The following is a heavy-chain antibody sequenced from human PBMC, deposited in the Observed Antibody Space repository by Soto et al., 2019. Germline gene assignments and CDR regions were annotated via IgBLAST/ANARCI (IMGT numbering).Heavy chain of an antibody. CDR1: GGSISSGGYS. CDR2: IYYSGST. D-gene: IGHD3-22*01. V-gene: IGHV4-61*08. Sequence: SETLSLTCAVSGGSISSGGYSWSWIRQPPGKGLEWIGYIYYSGSTNYNPSLKSRVTISVDTSKNQFSLKLSSVTAADTAVYYCARVYYYDSSQSSFDPWGQGTLVTVSS. J-gene: IGHJ5*02. CDR3: ARVYYYDSSQSSFDP.